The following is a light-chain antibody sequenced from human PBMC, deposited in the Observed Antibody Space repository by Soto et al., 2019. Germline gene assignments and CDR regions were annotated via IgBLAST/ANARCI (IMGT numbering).Light chain of an antibody. CDR3: QQRAVWPPLT. CDR1: QSVNSF. CDR2: DAS. J-gene: IGKJ4*01. V-gene: IGKV3-11*01. Sequence: EIVLTQSPATLSLSPGERATLSCRASQSVNSFLAWYQQKPGQAPRLLIYDASNRATGVPARFSGGGSETDFTLTISSLEPEDSALYYCQQRAVWPPLTFGGGSKVEI.